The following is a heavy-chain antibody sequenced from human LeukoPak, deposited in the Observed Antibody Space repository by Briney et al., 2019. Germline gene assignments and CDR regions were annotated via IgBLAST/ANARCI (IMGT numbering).Heavy chain of an antibody. J-gene: IGHJ3*01. D-gene: IGHD3-10*01. V-gene: IGHV3-30-3*01. CDR1: GFTFAYYA. CDR3: ARGPDPVVRGPRRAFDL. CDR2: ISYDGSRQ. Sequence: GGSLRLSCAASGFTFAYYAMHWVRQAPGKGLELVALISYDGSRQYYTDSVKGRFIISRDDSKNTVYLQMNSLGVDDTALYYCARGPDPVVRGPRRAFDLWGQGTMVTVSS.